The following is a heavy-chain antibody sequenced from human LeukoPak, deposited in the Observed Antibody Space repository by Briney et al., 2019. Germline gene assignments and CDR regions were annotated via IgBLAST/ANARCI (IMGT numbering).Heavy chain of an antibody. Sequence: GGSLRLSCAASGFTFDDYAMHWVRQAPGKGLEWVSGISWNSGSIGYADSVKGRFTISRDNAKNSLYLQMNSLRAEDTALYYCAKDTAIVNWGGWFEPWGQGTLVTVSS. V-gene: IGHV3-9*01. CDR3: AKDTAIVNWGGWFEP. CDR2: ISWNSGSI. D-gene: IGHD7-27*01. CDR1: GFTFDDYA. J-gene: IGHJ5*02.